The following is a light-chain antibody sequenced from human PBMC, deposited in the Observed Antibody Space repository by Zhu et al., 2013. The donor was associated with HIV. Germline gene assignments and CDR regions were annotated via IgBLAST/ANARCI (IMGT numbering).Light chain of an antibody. CDR1: SSNIGKNY. Sequence: QSVLTQPPSVSAAPGQKVTISCSGSSSNIGKNYVSWYQQVPGAAPKLLIYDNNKRPSGIPDRFSGSKSGTSATLDITGLQTGDEADYYCGTWDSSLSGPGYYFGGGTKLTVL. CDR3: GTWDSSLSGPGYY. V-gene: IGLV1-51*01. CDR2: DNN. J-gene: IGLJ2*01.